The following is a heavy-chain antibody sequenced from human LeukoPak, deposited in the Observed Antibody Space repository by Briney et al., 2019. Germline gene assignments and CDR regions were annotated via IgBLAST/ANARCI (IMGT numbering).Heavy chain of an antibody. CDR2: ISYDGSNK. CDR3: AKVRDCGGDCLDY. D-gene: IGHD2-21*01. V-gene: IGHV3-30*18. CDR1: GFSLSDYG. J-gene: IGHJ4*02. Sequence: PGRSLRLSCAASGFSLSDYGMHWVRQAPGKGLEWVAFISYDGSNKDFADSVKGRFTISRDNSKNTLYLQMNSLRAEDTALYPCAKVRDCGGDCLDYWGQGTLVTVSS.